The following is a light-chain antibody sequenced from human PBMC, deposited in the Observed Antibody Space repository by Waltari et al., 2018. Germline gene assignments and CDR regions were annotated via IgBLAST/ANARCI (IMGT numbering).Light chain of an antibody. CDR3: SSYSTTFTVL. CDR2: EVT. J-gene: IGLJ3*02. V-gene: IGLV2-14*01. CDR1: SHYVGAHKL. Sequence: QSALTQPASVSGSLGQSIPISCAGSSHYVGAHKLASWYQQYPGRAHKLVIYEVTNRPSGISSRFSGSKSGNTASLTISGLQSEDEAEYFCSSYSTTFTVLFGGGTKVTV.